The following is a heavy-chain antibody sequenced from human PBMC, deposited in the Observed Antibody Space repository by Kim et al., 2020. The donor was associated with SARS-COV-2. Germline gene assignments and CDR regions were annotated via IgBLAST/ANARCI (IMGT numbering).Heavy chain of an antibody. V-gene: IGHV1-46*01. D-gene: IGHD6-13*01. J-gene: IGHJ4*02. CDR3: ARDEGSWYVFDY. Sequence: SYAQKCQGRVTMSRDTSTSTGYMGLSSLRSEDTAVYYCARDEGSWYVFDYWGQGTLVTVSS.